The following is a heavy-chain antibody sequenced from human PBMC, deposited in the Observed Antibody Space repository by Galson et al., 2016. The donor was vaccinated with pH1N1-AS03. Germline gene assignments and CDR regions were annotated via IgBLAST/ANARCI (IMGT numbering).Heavy chain of an antibody. CDR2: IYGGGDT. Sequence: SLRLSCAASGFTINNNYMSWVRQAPGKGLEWVSVIYGGGDTFYADSVKGRFTIYRDNSKNTVYLQMNSLRVEDTAVYYWAREPWGSTQGEYWGQGTLVTVSS. J-gene: IGHJ4*02. V-gene: IGHV3-53*01. D-gene: IGHD3-16*01. CDR3: AREPWGSTQGEY. CDR1: GFTINNNY.